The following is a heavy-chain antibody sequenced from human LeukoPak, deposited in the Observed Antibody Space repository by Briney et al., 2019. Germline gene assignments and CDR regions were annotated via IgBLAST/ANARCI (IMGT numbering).Heavy chain of an antibody. Sequence: PGGSLRLSCAASGFIFSSYAMSWFRQAPGKGLEWVSGISDIGRTYYADSVKGRFTISRDISKNTLYLQMNSLRAEDTAVYYCAKDPTYYYDSSGYPPDYWGQGTLVTVSS. D-gene: IGHD3-22*01. V-gene: IGHV3-23*01. J-gene: IGHJ4*02. CDR2: ISDIGRT. CDR3: AKDPTYYYDSSGYPPDY. CDR1: GFIFSSYA.